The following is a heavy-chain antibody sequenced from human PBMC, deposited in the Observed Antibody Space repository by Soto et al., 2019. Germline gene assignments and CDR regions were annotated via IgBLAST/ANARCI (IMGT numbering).Heavy chain of an antibody. CDR3: ARGSIRQWIQLLYYYYGMDV. CDR1: GFTFTTYA. D-gene: IGHD5-18*01. Sequence: LRLSCEASGFTFTTYAMSWVRQAPRKGLEWVSVISGSGDTTYYADSVKGRFTISRDNSKNTLYLQMNSLRAEDTAVYYCARGSIRQWIQLLYYYYGMDVWGQGTTVTVSS. CDR2: ISGSGDTT. V-gene: IGHV3-23*01. J-gene: IGHJ6*02.